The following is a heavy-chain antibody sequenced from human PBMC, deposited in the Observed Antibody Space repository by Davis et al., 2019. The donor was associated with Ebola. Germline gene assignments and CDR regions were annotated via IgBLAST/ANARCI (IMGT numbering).Heavy chain of an antibody. CDR3: ARSRRITFGGPNPRSGYYCYGMDV. D-gene: IGHD3-16*01. CDR2: IYYSGST. Sequence: MPSETLSLTCTVSGSSISTSSYYWGWIRQPPGKGLEWIGSIYYSGSTYYNPSLKSQLTISVDTSKNQFSLKLSSVTAADTAVYYCARSRRITFGGPNPRSGYYCYGMDVWGQGTTVTVSS. J-gene: IGHJ6*02. V-gene: IGHV4-39*01. CDR1: GSSISTSSYY.